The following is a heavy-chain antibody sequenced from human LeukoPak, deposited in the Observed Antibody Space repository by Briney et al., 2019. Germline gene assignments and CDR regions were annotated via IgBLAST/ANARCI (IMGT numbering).Heavy chain of an antibody. J-gene: IGHJ2*01. CDR2: IKQDGSEK. V-gene: IGHV3-7*03. CDR3: XRDSXAGNL. CDR1: GFTISGYW. Sequence: PGGSLRLSCAASGFTISGYWMSWVRQAPGKGLEWVANIKQDGSEKYYVGSVRGRFTISRDNVKNSLFLQMNSLRVEDTAVYFCXRDSXAGNLWGRGTLVTVSS.